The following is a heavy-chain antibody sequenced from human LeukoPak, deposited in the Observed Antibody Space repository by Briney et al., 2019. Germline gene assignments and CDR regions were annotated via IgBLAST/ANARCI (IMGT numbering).Heavy chain of an antibody. J-gene: IGHJ4*02. V-gene: IGHV3-23*01. CDR1: AFTFSSYA. CDR2: ISGSGGST. CDR3: AKGPDYYDSSGYPD. D-gene: IGHD3-22*01. Sequence: GGSLRLSCAASAFTFSSYAMSWVRQAPGKGLEWVSAISGSGGSTYYADSVKGRFTISRDNSKNTLYLQMNSLRAEDTAVYYCAKGPDYYDSSGYPDWGQGTLVTVSS.